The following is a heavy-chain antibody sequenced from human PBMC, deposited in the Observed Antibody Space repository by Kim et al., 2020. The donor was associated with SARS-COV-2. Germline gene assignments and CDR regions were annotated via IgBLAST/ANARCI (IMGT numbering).Heavy chain of an antibody. J-gene: IGHJ6*02. CDR2: FGPENDKT. D-gene: IGHD1-26*01. CDR3: ASLTRMEREILSYFYYFNGTDV. Sequence: ASVKVSCKASGHTLTEISIHWVRQAPGEGLEWMGGFGPENDKTIYAQNLQGRVTMTEDTSTETAYMELNSLRSEDTAVYFCASLTRMEREILSYFYYFNGTDVWSQASAVTLSS. CDR1: GHTLTEIS. V-gene: IGHV1-24*01.